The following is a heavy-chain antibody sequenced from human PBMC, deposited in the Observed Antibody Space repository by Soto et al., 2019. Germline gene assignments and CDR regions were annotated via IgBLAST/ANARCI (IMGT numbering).Heavy chain of an antibody. CDR1: GFTFSDYY. J-gene: IGHJ4*02. CDR2: ISSSTSHT. D-gene: IGHD6-13*01. Sequence: QVQLVESGGGLVKPGGSLRVSCAVAGFTFSDYYMTWIRQSPGKGLEWVSYISSSTSHTNYADSVKGRFTISRDNAKNSLFLQMNSLSAEDTAMYYCARGRGAAADYFDFWGQGTLVTVSS. V-gene: IGHV3-11*05. CDR3: ARGRGAAADYFDF.